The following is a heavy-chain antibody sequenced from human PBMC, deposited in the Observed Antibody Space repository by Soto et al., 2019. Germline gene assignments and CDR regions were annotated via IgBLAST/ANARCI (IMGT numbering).Heavy chain of an antibody. CDR3: ARARLETPALDY. D-gene: IGHD2-2*01. V-gene: IGHV3-30-3*01. CDR2: ISYDGSNK. J-gene: IGHJ4*02. Sequence: QVQLVESGGGVVQPGRSLRLSCAASGFTFSSYAMHWVRQAPGKGLEWVAVISYDGSNKYYADSVKGRFTISIDNSKNTRYLQMNSLRAEDTAVYYCARARLETPALDYWGQGTLVTVSS. CDR1: GFTFSSYA.